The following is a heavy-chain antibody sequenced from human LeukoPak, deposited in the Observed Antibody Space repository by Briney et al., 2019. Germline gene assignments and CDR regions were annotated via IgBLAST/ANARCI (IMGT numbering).Heavy chain of an antibody. Sequence: GGSLRLSCAASGFTFSSYAMSWVRQAPGKGLEWVSAISGSGGSTYYADSVKGRFTISRDNSKNTLYLQMNSLRAEDTAVYYCAKDPLSSSWYSYYFDYWGQGTLVTVSS. V-gene: IGHV3-23*01. CDR2: ISGSGGST. CDR1: GFTFSSYA. D-gene: IGHD6-13*01. CDR3: AKDPLSSSWYSYYFDY. J-gene: IGHJ4*02.